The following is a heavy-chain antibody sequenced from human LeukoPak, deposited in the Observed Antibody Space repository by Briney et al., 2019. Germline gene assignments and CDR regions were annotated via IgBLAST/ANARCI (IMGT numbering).Heavy chain of an antibody. J-gene: IGHJ4*02. D-gene: IGHD3-22*01. CDR3: ARAPYYYDSGGYRYYFDY. CDR2: IYYSGST. V-gene: IGHV4-59*08. CDR1: GGSISSYY. Sequence: PSETLSLTCTVSGGSISSYYWSWIRQPPGKGLEWIGYIYYSGSTNYNPSLKSRVTISVDTSKNQFSLKLSSVTAADTAVYYCARAPYYYDSGGYRYYFDYWGQGTLVTVSS.